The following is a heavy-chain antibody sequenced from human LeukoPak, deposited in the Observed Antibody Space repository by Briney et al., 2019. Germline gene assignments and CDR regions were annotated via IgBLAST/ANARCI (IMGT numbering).Heavy chain of an antibody. J-gene: IGHJ5*02. CDR3: AKEVLDGYSLNP. D-gene: IGHD5-24*01. CDR2: IRYDGSNK. Sequence: GGSLRLSCAASGFIFSSYGMHWVRQAPGKGLEWVAFIRYDGSNKYYADSVKGRFTISRDNSKNTLYLQMNSLRAEDTAVYYCAKEVLDGYSLNPWGQGTLVTVSS. V-gene: IGHV3-30*02. CDR1: GFIFSSYG.